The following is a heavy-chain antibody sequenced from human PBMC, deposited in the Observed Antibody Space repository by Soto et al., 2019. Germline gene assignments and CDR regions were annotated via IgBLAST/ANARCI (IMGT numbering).Heavy chain of an antibody. Sequence: QLQLQESGPGLVNPSETLSLTCTVSGCSISSSSYYWGWIRHPPGKGLEWIGSIYYSGSTYYNPSLKSRVTISVDTSKNQFSRTLSSVTAADTAVYYCASHREEGLRYFDWLSGFDYWGQGTLVTVSS. CDR2: IYYSGST. V-gene: IGHV4-39*01. D-gene: IGHD3-9*01. CDR3: ASHREEGLRYFDWLSGFDY. J-gene: IGHJ4*02. CDR1: GCSISSSSYY.